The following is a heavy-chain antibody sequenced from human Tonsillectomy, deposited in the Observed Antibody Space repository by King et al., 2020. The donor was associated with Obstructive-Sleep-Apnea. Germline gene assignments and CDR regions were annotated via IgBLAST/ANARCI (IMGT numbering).Heavy chain of an antibody. V-gene: IGHV4-59*01. CDR1: GGSISIYY. CDR2: IYYSGST. Sequence: VQLQESGPGLVKPSETLSLTCTVSGGSISIYYWSWLRQPPGKGLEWIGDIYYSGSTNYNPSLKSRVTISVDTSKNQFSLKVSSVTAADTAVYYCAREAEGFDYWGQGTLVTVSS. J-gene: IGHJ4*02. CDR3: AREAEGFDY. D-gene: IGHD6-19*01.